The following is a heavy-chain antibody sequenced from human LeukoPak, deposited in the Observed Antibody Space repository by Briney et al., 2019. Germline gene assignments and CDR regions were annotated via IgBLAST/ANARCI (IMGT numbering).Heavy chain of an antibody. CDR3: AKRGDCSGTCTYDY. CDR1: GFTFSNYA. J-gene: IGHJ4*02. V-gene: IGHV3-23*01. CDR2: VGGSGVKT. D-gene: IGHD2-2*01. Sequence: GGSLRLSCAASGFTFSNYAIHWVRQAPGKGLEWVSIVGGSGVKTYYADSVRGRFTISRDNSKNTVYLQMKSLRAEDTAVYYCAKRGDCSGTCTYDYWGQGTLVTVSS.